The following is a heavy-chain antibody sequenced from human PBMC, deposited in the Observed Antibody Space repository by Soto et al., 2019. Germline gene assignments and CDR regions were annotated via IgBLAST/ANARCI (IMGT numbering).Heavy chain of an antibody. J-gene: IGHJ6*02. V-gene: IGHV1-69*13. CDR1: GGTFSSYA. D-gene: IGHD3-22*01. CDR3: ARDRKSFDSSGYYYVPYYYYYRLDV. Sequence: GASVKVSCKASGGTFSSYAISWVRQAPGQGLEWMGGIIPIFGTANYAQKFQGRVTITADESTSTAYMGLSSLRSEDTAVYYCARDRKSFDSSGYYYVPYYYYYRLDVWGQGTTVTVSS. CDR2: IIPIFGTA.